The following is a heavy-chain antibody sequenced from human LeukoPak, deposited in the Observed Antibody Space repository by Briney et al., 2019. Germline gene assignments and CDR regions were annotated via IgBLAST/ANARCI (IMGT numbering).Heavy chain of an antibody. V-gene: IGHV2-5*02. J-gene: IGHJ4*02. Sequence: ESGPTLVNPTQTLTLTCTFSGFSLYSSGVGVGWIRQPPGKALEWLAVIYWDDDKRYNPSLRSRLTMSKDASKSQAFLVMSNMDPVDTATYYCAHRRPGHLTGWDNSYFDNWGPGTLVTVSS. CDR2: IYWDDDK. CDR3: AHRRPGHLTGWDNSYFDN. CDR1: GFSLYSSGVG. D-gene: IGHD1/OR15-1a*01.